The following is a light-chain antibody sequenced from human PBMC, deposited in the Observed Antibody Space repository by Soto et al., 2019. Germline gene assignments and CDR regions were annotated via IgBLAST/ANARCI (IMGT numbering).Light chain of an antibody. J-gene: IGLJ1*01. CDR3: RSSSGRSTYV. Sequence: QSALTQPASVSGSPGQSITISCTGTSSDVGGYNYVSWYQQHPGKDPKLMMYEVSNPPSGVSNRFSGSKSGNTASLTIAGLQDEYEADYYCRSSSGRSTYVFGTGTKLAVL. CDR1: SSDVGGYNY. CDR2: EVS. V-gene: IGLV2-14*01.